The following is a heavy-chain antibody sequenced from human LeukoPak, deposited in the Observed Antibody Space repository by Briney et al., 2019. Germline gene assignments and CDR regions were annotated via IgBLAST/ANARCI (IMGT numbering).Heavy chain of an antibody. D-gene: IGHD3-22*01. CDR2: IRSKANSYAT. V-gene: IGHV3-73*01. CDR1: GFTFSGSA. Sequence: AGTLNLTCAAYGFTFSGSALHWLRQASGKGLEWFGRIRSKANSYATAYAASVKGRFTISRDDSKNTAYLQMNSLKTEDTAVYYCTRRGYYDSSGYHKDYWGQGTLVTVSS. CDR3: TRRGYYDSSGYHKDY. J-gene: IGHJ4*02.